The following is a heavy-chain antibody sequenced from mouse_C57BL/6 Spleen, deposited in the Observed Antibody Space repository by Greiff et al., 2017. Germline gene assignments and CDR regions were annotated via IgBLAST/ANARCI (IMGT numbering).Heavy chain of an antibody. Sequence: QVQLKQSGAELVKPGASVKLSCKASGYTFTEYTIHWVKQRSGQGLEWIGWFYPGSGSIKYNEKFKDKATLTADKSSSTVYMELSRLTSEESAVYFCTSHEGSYYYGSTFDYWGQGTTLTVSS. V-gene: IGHV1-62-2*01. CDR2: FYPGSGSI. CDR1: GYTFTEYT. J-gene: IGHJ2*01. D-gene: IGHD1-1*01. CDR3: TSHEGSYYYGSTFDY.